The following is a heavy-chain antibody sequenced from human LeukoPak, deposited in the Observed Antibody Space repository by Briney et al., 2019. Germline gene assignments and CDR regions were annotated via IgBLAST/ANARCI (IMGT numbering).Heavy chain of an antibody. V-gene: IGHV3-30-3*01. D-gene: IGHD2-2*01. CDR3: AKAGGYQLLFDWYFDL. Sequence: GGSLRLSCAASGFTFSRYAMHWVRQAPGKGLEWVAVISYDGSNEYYTDSVKGRFTISRDNSKNTLYLQMNSLRAEDTAVYYCAKAGGYQLLFDWYFDLWGRGTLVTVSS. CDR2: ISYDGSNE. CDR1: GFTFSRYA. J-gene: IGHJ2*01.